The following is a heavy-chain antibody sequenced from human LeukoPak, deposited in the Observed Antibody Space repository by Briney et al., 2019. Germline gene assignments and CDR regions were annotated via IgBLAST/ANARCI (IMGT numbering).Heavy chain of an antibody. V-gene: IGHV3-21*01. CDR1: GFTFSSYE. CDR3: ARVPAGVIGMKDAFDI. Sequence: GGSLRLSCAASGFTFSSYEMNWVRQAPGKGLEWVSSISGSSSYIYYADSVKGRFTISRHNAKNSLYLQMNSLRAEDTAVYYCARVPAGVIGMKDAFDIWGQGTMATVSS. CDR2: ISGSSSYI. J-gene: IGHJ3*02. D-gene: IGHD3-16*02.